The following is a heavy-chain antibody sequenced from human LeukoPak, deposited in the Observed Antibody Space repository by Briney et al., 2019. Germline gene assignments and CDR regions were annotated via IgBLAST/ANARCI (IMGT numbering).Heavy chain of an antibody. CDR1: GGHFGAYF. J-gene: IGHJ6*03. Sequence: SETLSLTCEVSGGHFGAYFWTWVRQSPGRGLGWIGEVDHRGSSNINPSFKSRLTISVDMSKNQFSLRLTSVTAEDTALYYCAGRTPHFYYYMDVWDKGATVTVSS. D-gene: IGHD2-15*01. V-gene: IGHV4-34*01. CDR2: VDHRGSS. CDR3: AGRTPHFYYYMDV.